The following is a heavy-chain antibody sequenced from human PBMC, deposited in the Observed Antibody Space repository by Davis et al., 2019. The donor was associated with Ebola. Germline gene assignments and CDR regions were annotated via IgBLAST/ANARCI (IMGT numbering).Heavy chain of an antibody. D-gene: IGHD6-13*01. V-gene: IGHV3-33*01. J-gene: IGHJ4*02. CDR1: GFTFSSYG. CDR3: ARAPGSSSWYFDY. CDR2: IWYDGSNK. Sequence: GGSLRLSCAASGFTFSSYGMHWVRQAPGKGLEWVAVIWYDGSNKYYADSVKGRFTISRDNSKNTLYLQMNSLRVEDTAVYYCARAPGSSSWYFDYWGQGTLVTVSS.